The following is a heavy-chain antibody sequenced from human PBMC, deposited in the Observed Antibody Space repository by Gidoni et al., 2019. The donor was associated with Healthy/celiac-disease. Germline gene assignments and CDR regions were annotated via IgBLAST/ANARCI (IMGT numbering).Heavy chain of an antibody. D-gene: IGHD3-3*01. CDR3: TGDFWSGYYGLDY. Sequence: EVQLVESGGGLVQPGRSLRLSCTASGFTFGDYGMSWFRQAPGKGLEWVGFIRSKAYGGTTEYAASVKGRFTISRDDSKSIAYLQMNSLKTEDTAVYYCTGDFWSGYYGLDYWGQGTLVTVSS. CDR1: GFTFGDYG. CDR2: IRSKAYGGTT. V-gene: IGHV3-49*03. J-gene: IGHJ4*02.